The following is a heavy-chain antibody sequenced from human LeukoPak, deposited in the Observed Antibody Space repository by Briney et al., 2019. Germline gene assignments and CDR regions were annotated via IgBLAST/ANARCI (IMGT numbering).Heavy chain of an antibody. Sequence: SETLSLTCTVSGDSISSSSSYWGWIRQPPGEGLEWIGSIYYSGSTYYNTSLKSRVTISVDTSKNQFSLKLSSVTAADTAVYYCARRGYYGSGSPSDYWGQGTLVTVSS. D-gene: IGHD3-10*01. J-gene: IGHJ4*02. CDR1: GDSISSSSSY. V-gene: IGHV4-39*07. CDR3: ARRGYYGSGSPSDY. CDR2: IYYSGST.